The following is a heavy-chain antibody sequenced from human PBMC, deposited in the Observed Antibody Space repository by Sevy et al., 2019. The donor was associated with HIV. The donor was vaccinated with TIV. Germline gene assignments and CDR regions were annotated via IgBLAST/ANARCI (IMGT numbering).Heavy chain of an antibody. D-gene: IGHD2-2*01. Sequence: GGSLRLSCAASGFTFSSYAMSWVRQAPGKGLEWVSAISGSGGSTYYADSVKGRFTISRDNSKNTLYLQMNSLRAEDTAVYYCATKRDIVAVPAAIQVHYYYGMDVWGQGTTVTVSS. CDR3: ATKRDIVAVPAAIQVHYYYGMDV. V-gene: IGHV3-23*01. CDR1: GFTFSSYA. CDR2: ISGSGGST. J-gene: IGHJ6*02.